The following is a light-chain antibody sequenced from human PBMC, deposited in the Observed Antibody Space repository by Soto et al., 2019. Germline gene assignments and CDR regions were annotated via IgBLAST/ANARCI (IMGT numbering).Light chain of an antibody. Sequence: EILLKQSPATLSVPAGHRPALPGRASQSVSSYLAWYQQKPGQAPRLLIYDASSRATGIPERFSGSVSETDFTLSISRLEPEDFAVYYCQHYGNSPLTFGQGTRLEIK. CDR2: DAS. J-gene: IGKJ5*01. CDR3: QHYGNSPLT. CDR1: QSVSSY. V-gene: IGKV3-20*01.